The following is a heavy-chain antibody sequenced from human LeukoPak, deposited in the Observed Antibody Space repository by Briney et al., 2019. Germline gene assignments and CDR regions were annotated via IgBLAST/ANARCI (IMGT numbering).Heavy chain of an antibody. D-gene: IGHD3-3*01. CDR1: GGSFSGYY. J-gene: IGHJ4*02. Sequence: KPSETLSLTCAVYGGSFSGYYWSWIRQPPGKGLEWIGEINHSGSTNYNPSLKSRVTISVDTSKNQFSLKLSSATAADTAVYYCASAYDFWSGPLDYWGQGTLVTVSS. V-gene: IGHV4-34*01. CDR2: INHSGST. CDR3: ASAYDFWSGPLDY.